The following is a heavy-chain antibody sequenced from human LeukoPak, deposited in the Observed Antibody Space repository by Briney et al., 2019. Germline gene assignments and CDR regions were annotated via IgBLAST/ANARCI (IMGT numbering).Heavy chain of an antibody. Sequence: GGSLRLSCAASGFTFSNYAMNWVRQAPGKGLEWVSGISGSGGSTYYADSVKGRFTISRDNSKNPLYLQMNSLRAEDTAVYYCAGRERQGPHDAFDTWGQGTMVTVSS. J-gene: IGHJ3*02. V-gene: IGHV3-23*01. CDR3: AGRERQGPHDAFDT. CDR2: ISGSGGST. CDR1: GFTFSNYA. D-gene: IGHD1-1*01.